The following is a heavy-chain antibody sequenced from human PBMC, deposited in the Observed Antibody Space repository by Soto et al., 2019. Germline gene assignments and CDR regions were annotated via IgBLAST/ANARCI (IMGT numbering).Heavy chain of an antibody. Sequence: GRSLRLSCAASGFTFSSYSMNWVRQAPGKGLEWVSYISSSSSTIYYADSVKGRFTISRDNAKNSLYLQMNSLRAEDTAVYYCARESGYLNWFDPWGQGTLVTVPQ. CDR3: ARESGYLNWFDP. CDR2: ISSSSSTI. CDR1: GFTFSSYS. D-gene: IGHD1-1*01. V-gene: IGHV3-48*01. J-gene: IGHJ5*02.